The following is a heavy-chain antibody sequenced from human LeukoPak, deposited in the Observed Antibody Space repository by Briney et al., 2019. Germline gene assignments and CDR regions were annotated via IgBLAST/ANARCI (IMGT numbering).Heavy chain of an antibody. Sequence: PGGSLRLSCAASGFTFSTYNMNWVRQAPGKGLEWVSSITSSSSYIYYADSVKGRFTTSRDNAKNSLYLQMNSLRDEDTAVYYCARDPYSGSYGDYYYYYMDVWGKGTTVTISS. CDR3: ARDPYSGSYGDYYYYYMDV. CDR1: GFTFSTYN. D-gene: IGHD1-26*01. CDR2: ITSSSSYI. J-gene: IGHJ6*03. V-gene: IGHV3-21*01.